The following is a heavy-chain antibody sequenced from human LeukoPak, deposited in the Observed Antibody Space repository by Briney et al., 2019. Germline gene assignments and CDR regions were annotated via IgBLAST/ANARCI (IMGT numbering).Heavy chain of an antibody. CDR3: ARGTAMVGGHAFDI. J-gene: IGHJ3*02. CDR1: GGSISSGGYY. CDR2: IYHSGST. D-gene: IGHD5-18*01. Sequence: NPSETLSLTCTVSGGSISSGGYYWSWIRQPPGKGLEWIGYIYHSGSTYYNPSLKSRVTISVDRSKNQFSLKLSSVTAADTAVYYCARGTAMVGGHAFDIWGQGTMVTVSS. V-gene: IGHV4-30-2*01.